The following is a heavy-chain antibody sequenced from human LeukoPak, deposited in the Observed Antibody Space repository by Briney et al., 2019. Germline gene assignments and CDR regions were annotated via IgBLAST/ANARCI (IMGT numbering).Heavy chain of an antibody. CDR3: ARDPNYYFDY. V-gene: IGHV3-74*01. Sequence: GGSLRLSCAASGFTFSSYLMHWVRQAPGEGLVWVSRINSDGSSTSYADSVKGRFTISRDNAKNTLYLQMNSLRAEDTAVYYCARDPNYYFDYWGQGTLVTVSS. CDR1: GFTFSSYL. CDR2: INSDGSST. J-gene: IGHJ4*02.